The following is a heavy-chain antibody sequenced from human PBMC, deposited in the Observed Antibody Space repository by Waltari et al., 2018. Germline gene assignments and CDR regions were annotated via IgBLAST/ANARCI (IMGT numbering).Heavy chain of an antibody. CDR3: ARGTYYYDSSVHHNDY. Sequence: QVQLVQSGAEVKKPGASVKVSCKASGYTFTGYYMHWVRQAPGQGLEWMGRINPNSGGTNYAQKFQGRVTMTRDTSISTAYMELSRLRSDDTAVYYCARGTYYYDSSVHHNDYWGQGTLVTVSS. D-gene: IGHD3-22*01. CDR2: INPNSGGT. CDR1: GYTFTGYY. J-gene: IGHJ4*02. V-gene: IGHV1-2*06.